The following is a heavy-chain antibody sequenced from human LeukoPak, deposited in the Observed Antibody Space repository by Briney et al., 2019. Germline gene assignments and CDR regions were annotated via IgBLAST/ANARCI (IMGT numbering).Heavy chain of an antibody. Sequence: GGSLRLSCAASGFTFDDYGMSWVRQAPGKGLEWVSGINWNGGSTGYADSVKGRFTISRDNAKNSLYLQMNSLRAEDTALYYCARDYWYSSGWYEENAFDIWGKGTMVTVSS. CDR1: GFTFDDYG. CDR2: INWNGGST. D-gene: IGHD6-19*01. CDR3: ARDYWYSSGWYEENAFDI. V-gene: IGHV3-20*04. J-gene: IGHJ3*02.